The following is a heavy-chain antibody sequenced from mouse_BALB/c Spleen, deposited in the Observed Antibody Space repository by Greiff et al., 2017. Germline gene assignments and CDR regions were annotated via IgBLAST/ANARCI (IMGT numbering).Heavy chain of an antibody. D-gene: IGHD1-1*01. CDR3: ARYEGTTPSPYAMDY. J-gene: IGHJ4*01. V-gene: IGHV3-2*02. CDR1: GYSITSDYA. Sequence: EVQVVESGPGLVQPSQSLSLTCTVTGYSITSDYAWNWIRQFPGNKLEWMGYISYSGSTSYNPSLKSRISITRDTSKNQFFLQLNSVTTEDTATYYCARYEGTTPSPYAMDYWGQGTSVTVSS. CDR2: ISYSGST.